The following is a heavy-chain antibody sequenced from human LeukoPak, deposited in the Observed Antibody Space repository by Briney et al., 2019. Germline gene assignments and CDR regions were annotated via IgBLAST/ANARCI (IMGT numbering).Heavy chain of an antibody. Sequence: SETLSLTCAVSGGSISSGGYSWSWIRQPPGKGLEWIGSIYYSGSTYYNPSLKSRVTISVDTSKNQFSLELSSVTAADTAVYYCASIVVVPAAIGYWGQGTLVTVSS. CDR1: GGSISSGGYS. J-gene: IGHJ4*02. V-gene: IGHV4-30-2*03. CDR3: ASIVVVPAAIGY. D-gene: IGHD2-2*01. CDR2: IYYSGST.